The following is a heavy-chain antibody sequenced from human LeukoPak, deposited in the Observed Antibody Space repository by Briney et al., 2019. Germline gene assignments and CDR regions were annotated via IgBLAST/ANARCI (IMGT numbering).Heavy chain of an antibody. CDR2: ISGSGGST. CDR3: AKAIADSYGSFDY. Sequence: GGSLRLSCAASGFTFSSYAMHWVRQVPGKGLEWVSAISGSGGSTFYADSVKGRFTISRDNSKKTLYLQMNSLRAEDTAVYYCAKAIADSYGSFDYWAQGTLVTVSS. CDR1: GFTFSSYA. V-gene: IGHV3-23*01. D-gene: IGHD5-18*01. J-gene: IGHJ4*02.